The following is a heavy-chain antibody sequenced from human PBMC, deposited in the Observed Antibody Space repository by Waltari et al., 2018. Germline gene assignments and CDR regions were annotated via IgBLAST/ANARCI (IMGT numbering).Heavy chain of an antibody. CDR1: GFTFSIYS. V-gene: IGHV3-48*01. D-gene: IGHD3-10*01. CDR3: ARSVRGAFDV. Sequence: EVQLVESGGGLVQPGGSPRLSCAASGFTFSIYSMNWVRQAPGKVLVWVSYITRYHKTIYYSDAVRGRFTISRDNARGSVYLKMNSLRAEATAVYYCARSVRGAFDVWGQGTMVTVSS. CDR2: ITRYHKTI. J-gene: IGHJ3*01.